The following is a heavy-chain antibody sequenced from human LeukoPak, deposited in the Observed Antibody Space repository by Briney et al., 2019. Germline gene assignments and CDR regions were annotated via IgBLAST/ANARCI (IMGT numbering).Heavy chain of an antibody. CDR3: AKLLAAAGTGKDY. D-gene: IGHD6-13*01. CDR1: GFTFSSYS. J-gene: IGHJ4*02. Sequence: GGSLRLSCAASGFTFSSYSMNWVRQAPGKGLEWVSYISSSGTTIYYADSVKGRFTISRDNSKNTLYLQMNSLRAEDTAVYYCAKLLAAAGTGKDYWGQGTLVTVSS. V-gene: IGHV3-48*01. CDR2: ISSSGTTI.